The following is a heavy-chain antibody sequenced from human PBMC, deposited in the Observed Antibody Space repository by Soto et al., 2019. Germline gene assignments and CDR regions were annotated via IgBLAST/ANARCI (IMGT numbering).Heavy chain of an antibody. CDR1: SGSIDSSNW. Sequence: QVQLQESGPGLVKPSGTLSLTCAVSSGSIDSSNWWSWVRQPPGKGLEWIGAIYHRGSTNYNPSLKSRVTISVDKSKNHFSLKLTSVTAADTAVYYCARDRSSGSYYYWYFDYWGQGTLVTVSS. D-gene: IGHD3-10*01. V-gene: IGHV4-4*02. CDR2: IYHRGST. J-gene: IGHJ4*02. CDR3: ARDRSSGSYYYWYFDY.